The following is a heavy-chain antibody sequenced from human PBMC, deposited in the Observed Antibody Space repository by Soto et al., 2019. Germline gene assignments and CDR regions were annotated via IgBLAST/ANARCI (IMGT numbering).Heavy chain of an antibody. D-gene: IGHD3-3*01. CDR1: GFTFSSYA. V-gene: IGHV3-23*01. Sequence: EVQLLESGGGLVQPGGSLRLSCAASGFTFSSYAMSWVRQAPGKGLEWVSAISGSGGSTYYADSVKGRFTISRDNSKNTLYLQMNGLRAEDTAVYYCAKGGAAPIFGVVTFDYWGQGTLVTVSS. J-gene: IGHJ4*02. CDR2: ISGSGGST. CDR3: AKGGAAPIFGVVTFDY.